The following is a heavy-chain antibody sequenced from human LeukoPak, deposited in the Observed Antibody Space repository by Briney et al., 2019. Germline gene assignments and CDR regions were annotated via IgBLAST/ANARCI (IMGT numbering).Heavy chain of an antibody. J-gene: IGHJ4*02. D-gene: IGHD3-9*01. CDR1: GXTFSSYV. Sequence: GGSLRLSCAAPGXTFSSYVMSWVRQAPGEGLVWVSRINSDGSTTNYADSAKGRFTISRDNAKNTVYLQMNSLRAEDTAVYYCARGSDSKITIFWGWGQGTLVTVSS. V-gene: IGHV3-74*01. CDR3: ARGSDSKITIFWG. CDR2: INSDGSTT.